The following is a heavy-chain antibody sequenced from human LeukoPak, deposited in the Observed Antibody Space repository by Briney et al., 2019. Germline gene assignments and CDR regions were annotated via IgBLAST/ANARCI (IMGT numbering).Heavy chain of an antibody. CDR1: GFTFSSYS. CDR2: ISSSGTT. CDR3: ARDLRDTSGYYWIDS. Sequence: GGSLRLSCAASGFTFSSYSMNWVRQALGKGLEWVSYISSSGTTSYADSMKGRFTISRDNVKNSLYLQMNSLRAEDTAVYYCARDLRDTSGYYWIDSWGQGTLVTVSS. V-gene: IGHV3-48*01. J-gene: IGHJ5*01. D-gene: IGHD3-22*01.